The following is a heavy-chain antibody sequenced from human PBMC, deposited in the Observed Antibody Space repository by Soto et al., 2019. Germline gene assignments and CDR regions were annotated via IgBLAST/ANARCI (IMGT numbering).Heavy chain of an antibody. V-gene: IGHV4-34*01. J-gene: IGHJ3*02. CDR2: MSHSGGT. D-gene: IGHD1-1*01. CDR3: ARVERGTATTVVDAFDI. CDR1: GGSVNSGNYY. Sequence: QVQLQQWGAGLLKPSETLSLTCAVFGGSVNSGNYYWSWIRQPPGKGLEWIGEMSHSGGTHFNPSLKSRVTISVDTSKNQFSLKMSSVTAADTALYDCARVERGTATTVVDAFDIWGPGTMVTVSS.